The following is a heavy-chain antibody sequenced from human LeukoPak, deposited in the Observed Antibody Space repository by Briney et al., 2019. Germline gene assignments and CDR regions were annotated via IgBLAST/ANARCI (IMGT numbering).Heavy chain of an antibody. CDR3: ARVGIVVVPAAMLDY. D-gene: IGHD2-2*01. Sequence: ASVKVSCKASGYTFTSYATHWVRQAPGQRLEWMGWINAGNGNTKYSQKFQGRVTITRDTSASTAYMELSSLRSEDTAVYYCARVGIVVVPAAMLDYWGQGTLVTVSS. V-gene: IGHV1-3*01. J-gene: IGHJ4*02. CDR2: INAGNGNT. CDR1: GYTFTSYA.